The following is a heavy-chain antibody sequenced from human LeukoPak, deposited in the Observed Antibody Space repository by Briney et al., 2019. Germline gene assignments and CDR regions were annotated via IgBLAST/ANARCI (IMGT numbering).Heavy chain of an antibody. Sequence: GGSLRLSCAASGFTFSSYAMNWVRQAPGKGLERVSAISGGGDITYYAGSVKGRFTISRDNSKNTLYLQVSSLRADDTAVYYCAKAHSGSFYSGIHWGQGTLVTVSS. CDR2: ISGGGDIT. CDR3: AKAHSGSFYSGIH. D-gene: IGHD1-26*01. J-gene: IGHJ4*02. V-gene: IGHV3-23*01. CDR1: GFTFSSYA.